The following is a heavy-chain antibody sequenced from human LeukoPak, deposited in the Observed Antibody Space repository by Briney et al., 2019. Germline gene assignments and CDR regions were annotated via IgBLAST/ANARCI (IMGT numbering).Heavy chain of an antibody. CDR2: INHSGST. CDR1: GGSFSGYY. D-gene: IGHD2-2*01. J-gene: IGHJ4*02. CDR3: ARGVADDCSSTSCYRSSYYFDY. Sequence: PSETLSLTCAVYGGSFSGYYWSWIRQPPGKVLEWIGEINHSGSTNYNPSLKSRVTISVDTSKNQFSLKLSSVTAADTAVYYCARGVADDCSSTSCYRSSYYFDYWGQGTLVTVSS. V-gene: IGHV4-34*01.